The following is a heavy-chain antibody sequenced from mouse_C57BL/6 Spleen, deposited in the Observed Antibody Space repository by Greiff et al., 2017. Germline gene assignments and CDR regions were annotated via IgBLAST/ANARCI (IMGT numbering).Heavy chain of an antibody. D-gene: IGHD2-4*01. CDR1: GFSLTSYG. V-gene: IGHV2-5*01. Sequence: QVQLKESGPGLVQPSQSLSITCTVSGFSLTSYGVHWVRQSPGKGLEWLGVIWRGGSTDYNAAFMSRLSITKDNSKSQVFFKMNSLQADDTAIYYCAKRDYDYDWYFDVWGTGTTVTVSS. CDR2: IWRGGST. CDR3: AKRDYDYDWYFDV. J-gene: IGHJ1*03.